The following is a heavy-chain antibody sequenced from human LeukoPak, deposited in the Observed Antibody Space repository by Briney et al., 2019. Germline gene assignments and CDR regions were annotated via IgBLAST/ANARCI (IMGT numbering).Heavy chain of an antibody. J-gene: IGHJ6*02. CDR1: GFTFSSYA. V-gene: IGHV3-23*01. Sequence: GGSLRLSCAASGFTFSSYAMSWVRQAPGKGLEWVSAISGSGGSTYYADSVKGRFTISRDNSENTLYLQMNSLRAEDTAVYYCARGTVASGYSYGDYYYYYGMDVWGQGTTVTVSS. CDR2: ISGSGGST. D-gene: IGHD5-18*01. CDR3: ARGTVASGYSYGDYYYYYGMDV.